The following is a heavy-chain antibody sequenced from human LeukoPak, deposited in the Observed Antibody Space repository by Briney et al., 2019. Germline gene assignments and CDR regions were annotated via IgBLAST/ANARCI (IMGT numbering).Heavy chain of an antibody. CDR1: GFTVSSNY. J-gene: IGHJ4*02. CDR2: IYSGGST. CDR3: ARDHGTYYYDSSGYEGVN. V-gene: IGHV3-66*01. Sequence: AGGSLRLSCAASGFTVSSNYMSWVRQAPGKGLEWVSVIYSGGSTYYADSVKGGFTISRDNSKNTLYLQMNSLRAEDTAVYYCARDHGTYYYDSSGYEGVNWGQGTMVTVSS. D-gene: IGHD3-22*01.